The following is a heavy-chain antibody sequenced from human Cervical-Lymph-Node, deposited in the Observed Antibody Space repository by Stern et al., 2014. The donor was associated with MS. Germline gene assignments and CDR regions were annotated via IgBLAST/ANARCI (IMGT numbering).Heavy chain of an antibody. Sequence: DQLVQSGAEVKKPGESLKISCKGSGYSFVSYWIGWVRQMPGKGLGWMGIIYPADSETRYSPSFQGQVTISADKSISTAYLQWSSLKASDTAMYYCARTVCSGGSCYTVPFDYWGQGTLVTVSS. J-gene: IGHJ4*02. CDR3: ARTVCSGGSCYTVPFDY. CDR2: IYPADSET. CDR1: GYSFVSYW. D-gene: IGHD2-15*01. V-gene: IGHV5-51*01.